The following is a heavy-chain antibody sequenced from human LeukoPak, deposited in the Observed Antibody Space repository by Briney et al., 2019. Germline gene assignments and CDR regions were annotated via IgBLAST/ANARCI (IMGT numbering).Heavy chain of an antibody. J-gene: IGHJ4*02. CDR2: ISSSSSYI. CDR1: GFTFSSYS. V-gene: IGHV3-21*01. D-gene: IGHD4-17*01. Sequence: PGGSLRLSCAASGFTFSSYSMNWVRQAPGKGLEWVSSISSSSSYIYYADSVKGRFTISRDNAQNSLYLQMNSLRAEDTAVYYCARVMTTVTTPLGYWGQGTLVTVSS. CDR3: ARVMTTVTTPLGY.